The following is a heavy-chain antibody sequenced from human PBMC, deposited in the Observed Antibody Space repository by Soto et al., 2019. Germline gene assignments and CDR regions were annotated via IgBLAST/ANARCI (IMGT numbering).Heavy chain of an antibody. CDR1: GCTFSSYW. D-gene: IGHD5-12*01. CDR3: VRAPREDTGYEYYFDY. Sequence: EVQLVESGGGLVQPGGSLRLSCAGSGCTFSSYWMSWVRQTPDKGLEWVAKIKQDGSAKSYVDSVKGRFTISRDNARNSLSLQLDSLRAEATAVYYCVRAPREDTGYEYYFDYWGQGTLVTVSS. J-gene: IGHJ4*02. CDR2: IKQDGSAK. V-gene: IGHV3-7*01.